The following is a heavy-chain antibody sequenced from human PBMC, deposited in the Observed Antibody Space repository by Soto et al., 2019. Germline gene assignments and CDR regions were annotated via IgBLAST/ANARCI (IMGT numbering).Heavy chain of an antibody. V-gene: IGHV1-69*13. J-gene: IGHJ6*02. D-gene: IGHD1-20*01. CDR3: AREYNWNDVRYGMDV. Sequence: ASVKVSCKASGGTFSSYAISWVRQAPGQGLGWMGGIIPIFGTANYAQKFQGGVTITADESTSTAYMELSSLRSEDTAVYFCAREYNWNDVRYGMDVWGQGTTVTVSS. CDR2: IIPIFGTA. CDR1: GGTFSSYA.